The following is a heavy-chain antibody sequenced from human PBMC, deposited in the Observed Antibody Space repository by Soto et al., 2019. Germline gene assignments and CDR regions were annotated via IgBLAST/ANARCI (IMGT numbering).Heavy chain of an antibody. Sequence: GSLRLSCAASGFTFTRYSMNWVRQAPGKGLEWVSSISSTTNYIYYGDSMKGRFTISRDNAKNSLYLEMNSLGAEDTAVYYCARESEDLTSNFDYWGQGTLVTVSS. V-gene: IGHV3-21*06. CDR3: ARESEDLTSNFDY. J-gene: IGHJ4*02. CDR2: ISSTTNYI. CDR1: GFTFTRYS.